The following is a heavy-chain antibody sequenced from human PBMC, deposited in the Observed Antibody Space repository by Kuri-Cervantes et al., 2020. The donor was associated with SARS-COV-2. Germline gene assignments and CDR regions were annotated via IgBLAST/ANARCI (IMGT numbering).Heavy chain of an antibody. CDR3: AMTYSSGWYVDAFDI. V-gene: IGHV3-30*03. CDR2: ISYDGSNK. Sequence: SLKISCAASGFTFSSYGMHWVRQAPDKGLEWVAVISYDGSNKYYADSVKGRFTISRDNSKNTLYLQMNSLRSDDTAVYYCAMTYSSGWYVDAFDIWGQGTMVTVSS. J-gene: IGHJ3*02. D-gene: IGHD6-19*01. CDR1: GFTFSSYG.